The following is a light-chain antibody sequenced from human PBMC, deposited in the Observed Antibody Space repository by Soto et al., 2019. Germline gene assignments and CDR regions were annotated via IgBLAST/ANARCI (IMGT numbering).Light chain of an antibody. Sequence: EIVLTQSPATLSLSAGERATLSCRASQSVVTYLAWYQHKPGQAPRLLIYDASNRATGIPARFSGSGSGTDFTLSISSLAHEDFAVYYCQQRSTWPLTFGGGTKVEIK. V-gene: IGKV3-11*01. J-gene: IGKJ4*01. CDR2: DAS. CDR1: QSVVTY. CDR3: QQRSTWPLT.